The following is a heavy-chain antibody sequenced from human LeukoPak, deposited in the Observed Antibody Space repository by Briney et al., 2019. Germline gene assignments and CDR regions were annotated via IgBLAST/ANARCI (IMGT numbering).Heavy chain of an antibody. CDR2: ISSSSSYI. Sequence: GGSLRLSCAASGFTFSSYSMNWVRQAPGKGLEWVSSISSSSSYIYYADSVKGRFTISRDNAKNSLYLQMNSLRAEDTAVYYCARDHDSSGYCSDYWGQGTLVTVSS. J-gene: IGHJ4*02. V-gene: IGHV3-21*01. CDR3: ARDHDSSGYCSDY. D-gene: IGHD3-22*01. CDR1: GFTFSSYS.